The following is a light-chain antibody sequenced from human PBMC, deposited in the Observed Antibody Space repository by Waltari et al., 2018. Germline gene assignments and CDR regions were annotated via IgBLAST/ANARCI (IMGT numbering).Light chain of an antibody. J-gene: IGKJ2*03. CDR1: QNINKK. CDR3: QQYHMLPRYS. Sequence: EIVLTPSPPTLSVSPGERVTLPCRASQNINKKLAWYQQKPGQAPRLFVYGASTGASGVPARFAGSGSGTEFTLTISSLQSEDFAVYYCQQYHMLPRYSFGQGTKLEIK. CDR2: GAS. V-gene: IGKV3-15*01.